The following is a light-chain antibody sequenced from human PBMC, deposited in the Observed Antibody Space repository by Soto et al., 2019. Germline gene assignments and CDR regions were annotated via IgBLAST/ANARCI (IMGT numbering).Light chain of an antibody. Sequence: NFMLTQPHSVSESLGKTITISCTGTSGSIASNYVQWFQQRPGSVPTTVIYEYRQRASGVPDRFSGSIDISSNSASLTISGLRTEDEADYYCHSYDGSNVVFGGGTKLTVL. CDR1: SGSIASNY. V-gene: IGLV6-57*02. CDR3: HSYDGSNVV. J-gene: IGLJ2*01. CDR2: EYR.